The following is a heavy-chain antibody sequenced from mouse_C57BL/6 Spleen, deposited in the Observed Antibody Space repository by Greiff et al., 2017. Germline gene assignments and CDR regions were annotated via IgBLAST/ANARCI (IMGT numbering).Heavy chain of an antibody. Sequence: VQLQQSGPELVKPGASVKISCKASGYTFTDYYMNWVKQSHGKSLEWIGDINPNNGGTSYNQKFKGKATLTVDKSSSTAYMELRSLTSEDSAVYYCANYYGSSYGYRGQGTTLTVSS. CDR2: INPNNGGT. CDR3: ANYYGSSYGY. D-gene: IGHD1-1*01. CDR1: GYTFTDYY. V-gene: IGHV1-26*01. J-gene: IGHJ2*01.